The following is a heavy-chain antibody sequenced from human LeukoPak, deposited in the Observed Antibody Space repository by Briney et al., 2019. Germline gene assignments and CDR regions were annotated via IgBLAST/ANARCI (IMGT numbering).Heavy chain of an antibody. V-gene: IGHV4-34*01. J-gene: IGHJ4*02. CDR3: ARGPSERYYESSGYYYFDY. Sequence: SETLSLTCAVYGGSFSGYYWSWIRQPPGKGLEWIGEINYSGSTNYNPSLKSRVTISVDTSKNQFSLKLSSVTAADTAVYYCARGPSERYYESSGYYYFDYWGQGTLVTVSS. CDR1: GGSFSGYY. D-gene: IGHD3-22*01. CDR2: INYSGST.